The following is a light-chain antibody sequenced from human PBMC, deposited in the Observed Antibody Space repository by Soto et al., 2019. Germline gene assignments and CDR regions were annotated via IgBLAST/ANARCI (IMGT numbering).Light chain of an antibody. Sequence: DIQMTQSPDSLSASVGDRVTITCRASQSIVTYLNWYQQKPGKAPNLLVYAASSLQSGVPSRFSGSGPGTDFTLTISTLQPEDFATYYCQQTSSPPYSIGQGTKLEI. V-gene: IGKV1-39*01. J-gene: IGKJ2*01. CDR3: QQTSSPPYS. CDR2: AAS. CDR1: QSIVTY.